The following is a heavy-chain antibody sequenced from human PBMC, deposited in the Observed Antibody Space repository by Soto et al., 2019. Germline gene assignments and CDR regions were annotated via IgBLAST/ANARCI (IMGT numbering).Heavy chain of an antibody. CDR1: GGSITSNTW. CDR3: AKGKEDMDV. V-gene: IGHV4-4*02. Sequence: QVQLQESGPGLVKPSGTLSLTCAVSGGSITSNTWWTWVRQSPGKGLELSGEMYHSGVTSYNPSLGRRVTMSVDKSRNQFSLRLNSVSAADTAVYYCAKGKEDMDVWGQGTAVIVSS. J-gene: IGHJ6*02. CDR2: MYHSGVT.